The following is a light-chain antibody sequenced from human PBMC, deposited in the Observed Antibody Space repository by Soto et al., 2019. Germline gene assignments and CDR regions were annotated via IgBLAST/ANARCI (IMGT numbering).Light chain of an antibody. J-gene: IGKJ1*01. Sequence: EIVLTQSPATLSLSPGESATLSCRATRSVSSYLAWYRQKPGQAPRLLIYGSYSRATGIQDRFSGSGSGTDFTLTIRSLEPEDFAVCYCKQYGSSSWTFGQGTKVDIK. V-gene: IGKV3-20*01. CDR2: GSY. CDR3: KQYGSSSWT. CDR1: RSVSSY.